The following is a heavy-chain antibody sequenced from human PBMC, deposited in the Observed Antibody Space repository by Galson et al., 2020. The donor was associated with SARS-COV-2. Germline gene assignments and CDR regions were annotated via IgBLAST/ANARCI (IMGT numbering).Heavy chain of an antibody. V-gene: IGHV3-48*02. Sequence: GGSLRLSCAASGFTFSTSYMSWVRQAPGKGLEWLSYIGGSSDVIKYADSVKGRFTISRDNAKNLLYLQMNSLRDEDTAVYYCAGWYIRFWGQGTLVTVTS. CDR1: GFTFSTSY. J-gene: IGHJ4*02. D-gene: IGHD6-19*01. CDR2: IGGSSDVI. CDR3: AGWYIRF.